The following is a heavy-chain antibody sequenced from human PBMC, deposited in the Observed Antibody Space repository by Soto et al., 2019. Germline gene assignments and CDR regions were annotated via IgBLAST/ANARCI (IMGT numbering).Heavy chain of an antibody. CDR2: ISAYNGDT. D-gene: IGHD1-26*01. V-gene: IGHV1-18*01. CDR3: ARSGAYCTSITCLFDAF. Sequence: QAQLVQSGAEVKKPGASVKVSCRASGYTFSSYGYAWVRQAPGQGLEWMGWISAYNGDTNYAQKFLDRVTLTTDTSTTTVYMELRNLGSDDTAIYCSARSGAYCTSITCLFDAFWGLGTLVTVSS. CDR1: GYTFSSYG. J-gene: IGHJ4*02.